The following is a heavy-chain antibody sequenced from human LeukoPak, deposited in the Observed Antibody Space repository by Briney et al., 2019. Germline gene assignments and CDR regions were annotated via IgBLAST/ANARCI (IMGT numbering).Heavy chain of an antibody. CDR2: ISGDSNHV. D-gene: IGHD1-26*01. Sequence: PGGSLRLSCGTSGFTLTYYTMNWVRQAPGKAQEWLSSISGDSNHVYYAESVKGRFTISRDNADNSLFLQMDNLRAEDTAIYYCARVVRGSSLDYWGQGTLVTVSS. J-gene: IGHJ4*02. V-gene: IGHV3-21*06. CDR3: ARVVRGSSLDY. CDR1: GFTLTYYT.